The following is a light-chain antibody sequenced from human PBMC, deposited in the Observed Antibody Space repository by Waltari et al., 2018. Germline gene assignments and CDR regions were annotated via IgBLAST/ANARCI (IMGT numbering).Light chain of an antibody. CDR1: TGAVTSGHY. V-gene: IGLV7-46*01. J-gene: IGLJ3*02. CDR3: LLSYSGAWV. Sequence: QAVVTQEPSLTVSPGGTVTLTCGSSTGAVTSGHYPYWFQQKPGQAPWTLIYDATNKHSWTPARFSGSLFGGKAALTLSGAQPEDEAEYYCLLSYSGAWVFGGGTKLTVL. CDR2: DAT.